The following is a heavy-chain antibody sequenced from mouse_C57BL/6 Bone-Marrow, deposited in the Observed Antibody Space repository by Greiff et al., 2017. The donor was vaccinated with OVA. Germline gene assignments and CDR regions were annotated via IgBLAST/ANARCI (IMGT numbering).Heavy chain of an antibody. V-gene: IGHV1-26*01. CDR2: INPNNGGT. CDR3: ARYDGYYPGFAY. D-gene: IGHD2-3*01. J-gene: IGHJ3*01. CDR1: GYTFTDYY. Sequence: EVQLQQSGPELVKPGASVKISCKASGYTFTDYYMNWVKQSHGKSLEWIGDINPNNGGTSYNQKFKGKATLTVDKSSSTAYMELRSLTSEDSAVYYCARYDGYYPGFAYWGQGTLVTVSA.